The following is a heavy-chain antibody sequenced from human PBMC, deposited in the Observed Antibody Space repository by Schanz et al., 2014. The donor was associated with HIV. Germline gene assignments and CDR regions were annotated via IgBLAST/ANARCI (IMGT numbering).Heavy chain of an antibody. D-gene: IGHD2-8*01. CDR3: ASQGACTNGVCYTGNWFDP. Sequence: QVQLQESGPGLVKPSQTLSLTCIVSGDSIRSGGYYWSWIRQHPGKGLEWIGHIYYSGSTYYNPSLKSRLTISVDTSKNQFSLKLSSVTAADTAVYYCASQGACTNGVCYTGNWFDPWGQGTLVTVSS. CDR1: GDSIRSGGYY. V-gene: IGHV4-31*03. J-gene: IGHJ5*02. CDR2: IYYSGST.